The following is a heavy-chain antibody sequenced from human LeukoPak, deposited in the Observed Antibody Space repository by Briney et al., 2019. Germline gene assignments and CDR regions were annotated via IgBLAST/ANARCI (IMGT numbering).Heavy chain of an antibody. CDR2: INAGNGNT. V-gene: IGHV1-3*01. J-gene: IGHJ4*02. CDR3: AREGSGWPYFDY. Sequence: GASVKVSCKASGYTFTSYAMHWVRQAPGQRLEWMGWINAGNGNTKYSQKFQGRVTITRDTSASTAYMELSSLRSEDTAVYYCAREGSGWPYFDYWGQGTLVTVSS. D-gene: IGHD6-19*01. CDR1: GYTFTSYA.